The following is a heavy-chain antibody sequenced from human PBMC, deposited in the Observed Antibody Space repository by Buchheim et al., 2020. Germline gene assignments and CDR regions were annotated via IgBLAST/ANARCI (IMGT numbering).Heavy chain of an antibody. Sequence: QVQLVESGGGVVQPGRSLRLSCAASGFTFSSYAMHWVRQAPGKGLEWVAVISYDGSNKYYADSVKGRFTISREHSKKTLYLQMNSLRAEDTAVYYCARDLGYYYDSSSSDAFDIWGQGT. CDR2: ISYDGSNK. CDR3: ARDLGYYYDSSSSDAFDI. V-gene: IGHV3-30-3*01. D-gene: IGHD3-22*01. CDR1: GFTFSSYA. J-gene: IGHJ3*02.